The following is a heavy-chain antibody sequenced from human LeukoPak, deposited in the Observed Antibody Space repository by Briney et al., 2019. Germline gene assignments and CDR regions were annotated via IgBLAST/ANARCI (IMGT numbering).Heavy chain of an antibody. D-gene: IGHD3-16*01. Sequence: ASVNVSCKASGYKFNDDYMHWVRQAPGQGLEFMGWINPDSGFTNYAQKFKGRVTMTRDTSISTAYLEVRSLTSDDTAVYYCAPTAEAYTSWWKVWGQGTLVTVSS. V-gene: IGHV1-2*02. CDR3: APTAEAYTSWWKV. CDR2: INPDSGFT. J-gene: IGHJ4*02. CDR1: GYKFNDDY.